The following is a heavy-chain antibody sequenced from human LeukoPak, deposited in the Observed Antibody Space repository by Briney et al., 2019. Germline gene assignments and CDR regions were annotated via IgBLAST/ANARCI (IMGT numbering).Heavy chain of an antibody. J-gene: IGHJ5*02. CDR2: ISRSSSSI. V-gene: IGHV3-48*01. D-gene: IGHD6-13*01. CDR1: GFTFSSYN. CDR3: ARTLYSSSWFDP. Sequence: GGSLRLSCAASGFTFSSYNMNWVRQAPGKGPEWVSYISRSSSSIYYADSVKGRFTISRDNAKNTLYLQMNSLRAEDTAVYYCARTLYSSSWFDPWGQGTLVTVSS.